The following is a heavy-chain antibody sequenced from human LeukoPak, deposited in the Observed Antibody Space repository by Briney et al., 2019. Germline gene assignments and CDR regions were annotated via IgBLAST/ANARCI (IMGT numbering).Heavy chain of an antibody. V-gene: IGHV4-59*08. CDR3: ARHKSGSYYSFDR. CDR2: VSFSGNT. J-gene: IGHJ4*02. Sequence: SETLSLTCTVSGGSIDNYYRGWIRQPPGKGLEWVGSVSFSGNTNYNPSLKSRVTISIDTSKNQFSLRLNSVTAADTAIYYCARHKSGSYYSFDRWGQGTLVTVSS. D-gene: IGHD1-26*01. CDR1: GGSIDNYY.